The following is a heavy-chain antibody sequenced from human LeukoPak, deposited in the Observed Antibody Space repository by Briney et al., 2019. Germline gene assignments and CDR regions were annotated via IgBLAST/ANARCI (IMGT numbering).Heavy chain of an antibody. Sequence: GGTLRLSCVASGFTFTSDAMNWVRQAPGKGLEWVSSTVSRGTTQYADSVKGRFTVSRDTSKNTLYLQMNSLRADDTAVYYCAKCSTSAYTTGWCNWIDPWGQGTLVTVSS. V-gene: IGHV3-23*01. CDR3: AKCSTSAYTTGWCNWIDP. CDR2: TVSRGTT. CDR1: GFTFTSDA. J-gene: IGHJ5*02. D-gene: IGHD6-19*01.